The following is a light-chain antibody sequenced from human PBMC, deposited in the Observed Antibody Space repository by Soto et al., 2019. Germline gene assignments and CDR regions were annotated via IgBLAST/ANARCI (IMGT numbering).Light chain of an antibody. CDR2: GNS. V-gene: IGLV1-40*01. Sequence: QSVLTQPPSVSGAPGQRVTISCTGSSSNIGAGYGVHWYQQLPGTAPKLLIYGNSNRPSGVPDRFSGSKSGTSASLAITVLQADDEADYNCQSYDSSLSGYVFGTGTKLTVL. CDR1: SSNIGAGYG. CDR3: QSYDSSLSGYV. J-gene: IGLJ1*01.